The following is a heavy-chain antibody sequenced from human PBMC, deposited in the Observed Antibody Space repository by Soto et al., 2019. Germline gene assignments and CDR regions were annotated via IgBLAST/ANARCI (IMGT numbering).Heavy chain of an antibody. V-gene: IGHV3-48*01. D-gene: IGHD2-15*01. J-gene: IGHJ6*03. Sequence: GGSLRLSCAASGFTFSSYSMNWVRQAPGKGLEWVSYISSSSTIYYADSVKGRFTISRDNAKNSLYLQMNSLRAEDTAVYYCAREDRAWSSGYYYYMDVWGKGTTVTVSS. CDR3: AREDRAWSSGYYYYMDV. CDR1: GFTFSSYS. CDR2: ISSSSTI.